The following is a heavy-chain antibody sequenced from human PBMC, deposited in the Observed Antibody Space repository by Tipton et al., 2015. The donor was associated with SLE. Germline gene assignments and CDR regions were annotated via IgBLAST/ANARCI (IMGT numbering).Heavy chain of an antibody. CDR1: GDSINSYY. V-gene: IGHV4-59*04. J-gene: IGHJ5*02. D-gene: IGHD4-17*01. CDR3: AAMYGDARTNWVDP. CDR2: IYYSGST. Sequence: TLSLTCIVSGDSINSYYWSWIRQPPGKGLEWIGSIYYSGSTYYNPSLKSRVTISVDTSKNRLSLELSSVTAADTAVYFCAAMYGDARTNWVDPWGQGTLVTVSS.